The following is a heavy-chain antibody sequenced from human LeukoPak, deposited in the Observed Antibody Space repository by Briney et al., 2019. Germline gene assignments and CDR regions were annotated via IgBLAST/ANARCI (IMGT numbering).Heavy chain of an antibody. J-gene: IGHJ4*02. V-gene: IGHV3-11*06. D-gene: IGHD5-18*01. Sequence: GGSRRLSCAASGFIFSNSYMAWIRQAPGKGPEWVSYITSTSSNTMYPDSVRGRFTISRDNAKNSLYLQMNSLRVEDTAVYYCARLHGYSYGLADSWGQGTLVTVSS. CDR3: ARLHGYSYGLADS. CDR2: ITSTSSNT. CDR1: GFIFSNSY.